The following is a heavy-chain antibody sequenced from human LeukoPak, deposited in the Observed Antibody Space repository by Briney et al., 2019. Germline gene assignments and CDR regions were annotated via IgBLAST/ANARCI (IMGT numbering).Heavy chain of an antibody. V-gene: IGHV3-21*01. CDR3: ASFPRIAAAGHFDY. D-gene: IGHD6-13*01. CDR1: GFTFSSYS. CDR2: ISSSSSCI. Sequence: GGSLRLSCAASGFTFSSYSMNWVRQAPGKGLEWVSSISSSSSCIYYADSVKGRFTISRDNAKNSLYLQTNSLRAEDTAVYYRASFPRIAAAGHFDYWGQGTLVTVSS. J-gene: IGHJ4*02.